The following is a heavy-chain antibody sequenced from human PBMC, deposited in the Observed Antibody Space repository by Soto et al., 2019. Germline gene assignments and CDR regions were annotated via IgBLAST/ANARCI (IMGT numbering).Heavy chain of an antibody. CDR2: IIPIFGTA. CDR1: GGTFSSYA. D-gene: IGHD3-3*01. CDR3: ARAHIRKYYDFCSGYGWFDP. V-gene: IGHV1-69*13. J-gene: IGHJ5*02. Sequence: AASVKVSCKASGGTFSSYAISWLRQAPGQGLEWMGGIIPIFGTANYAQKFQGRVTITADESTSTAYMELSSLRSEDTAVYYCARAHIRKYYDFCSGYGWFDPWGQGTLVTVSS.